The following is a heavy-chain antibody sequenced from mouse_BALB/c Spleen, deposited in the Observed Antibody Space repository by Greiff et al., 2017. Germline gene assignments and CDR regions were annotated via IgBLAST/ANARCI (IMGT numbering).Heavy chain of an antibody. CDR3: ARAVYYDYWYFDV. CDR1: GYTFTSYT. J-gene: IGHJ1*01. CDR2: INPSSGYT. Sequence: VQVVESAAELARPGASVKMSCKASGYTFTSYTMHWVKQRPGQGLEWIGYINPSSGYTEYNQKFKDKTTLTADKSSSTAYMQLSSLTSEDSAVYYCARAVYYDYWYFDVWGAGTTVTVSS. V-gene: IGHV1-4*02. D-gene: IGHD2-4*01.